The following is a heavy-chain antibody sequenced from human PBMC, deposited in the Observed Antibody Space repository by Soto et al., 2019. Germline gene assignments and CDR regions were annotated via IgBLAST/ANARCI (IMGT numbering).Heavy chain of an antibody. D-gene: IGHD2-2*01. CDR2: IIPIFGTA. V-gene: IGHV1-69*19. J-gene: IGHJ3*02. Sequence: QVQLVQSGAEVKKPGSSVKVSCKASGGTFSSYAISWVRQAPGQGLEWMGGIIPIFGTANYAQKFQGRVTITADESTSTAYMELSSLRSEDTAVYYCVRAGGYCSSTSCPSDAFDIWGQGTMATVSS. CDR3: VRAGGYCSSTSCPSDAFDI. CDR1: GGTFSSYA.